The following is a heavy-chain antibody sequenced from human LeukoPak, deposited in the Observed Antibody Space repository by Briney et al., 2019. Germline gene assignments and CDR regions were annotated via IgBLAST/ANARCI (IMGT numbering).Heavy chain of an antibody. V-gene: IGHV3-9*01. J-gene: IGHJ6*03. CDR2: ISWNSGSI. D-gene: IGHD2-2*01. CDR1: GFTFDDYA. CDR3: AKGLGVFCSSTSCLGYYFSMDV. Sequence: PGGSLRLSCAASGFTFDDYAMHWVRQAPGKGLEWVSGISWNSGSIGYADSVKGRFTISRDNAKNSLYLQMNSLRAEDTALYYCAKGLGVFCSSTSCLGYYFSMDVWGKGTTVTVSS.